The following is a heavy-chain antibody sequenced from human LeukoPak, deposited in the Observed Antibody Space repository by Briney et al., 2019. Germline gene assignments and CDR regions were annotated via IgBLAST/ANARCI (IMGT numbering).Heavy chain of an antibody. CDR2: INPNSGGT. CDR1: GYTFTVYY. Sequence: GASVKVSCKASGYTFTVYYAHWVRQAPGQGLEWMGWINPNSGGTNYAQKFQGRVTMTRDTSISTAYMELSRLRSDDTAVYYCAASRIAAAGILGYWGQGTLVTVSS. D-gene: IGHD6-13*01. J-gene: IGHJ4*02. CDR3: AASRIAAAGILGY. V-gene: IGHV1-2*02.